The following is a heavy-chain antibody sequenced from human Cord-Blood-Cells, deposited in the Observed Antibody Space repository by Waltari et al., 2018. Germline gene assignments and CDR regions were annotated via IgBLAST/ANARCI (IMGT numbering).Heavy chain of an antibody. CDR1: GFTFSNAW. CDR2: IKSKTDGGTT. D-gene: IGHD6-13*01. J-gene: IGHJ3*02. V-gene: IGHV3-15*01. Sequence: EVQLVESGGGLVKPGGSLRLPGEASGFTFSNAWLSWVRQAPGKGLEWVGRIKSKTDGGTTDYAAPVKGRFTISRDDSKNTLYLQMNSLKTEDTAVYYCTTDRIAAADAFDIWGQGTMVTVSS. CDR3: TTDRIAAADAFDI.